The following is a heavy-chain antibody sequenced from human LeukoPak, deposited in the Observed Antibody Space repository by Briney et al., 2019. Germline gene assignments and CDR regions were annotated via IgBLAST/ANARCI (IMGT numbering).Heavy chain of an antibody. Sequence: PGGSLRLSCAVSGLTFSSSWMDWVRQAPGKGLEWVASINPDGNKKYSADSVKGRFTISGDNAENSLYLQMNSLRDEDTAVYYCARDRGLQYYDFWSGYYAPNWFDPWGQGTLVTVSS. CDR3: ARDRGLQYYDFWSGYYAPNWFDP. J-gene: IGHJ5*02. D-gene: IGHD3-3*01. CDR2: INPDGNKK. V-gene: IGHV3-7*01. CDR1: GLTFSSSW.